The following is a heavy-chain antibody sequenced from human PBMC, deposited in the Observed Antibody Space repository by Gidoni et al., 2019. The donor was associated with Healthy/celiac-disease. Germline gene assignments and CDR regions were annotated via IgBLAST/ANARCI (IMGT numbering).Heavy chain of an antibody. CDR2: INYSGST. Sequence: QVQLQESGPGLVKPSETLSLTCTVSGGSISSYYWSWIRQPPGKGPEWIGYINYSGSTNYKPSLKSRVTISVDTSKNQFSLKLTSVTAADTAVYYCARDRGEATFAFNIWGQGTMVTVSS. CDR3: ARDRGEATFAFNI. J-gene: IGHJ3*02. CDR1: GGSISSYY. D-gene: IGHD5-12*01. V-gene: IGHV4-59*12.